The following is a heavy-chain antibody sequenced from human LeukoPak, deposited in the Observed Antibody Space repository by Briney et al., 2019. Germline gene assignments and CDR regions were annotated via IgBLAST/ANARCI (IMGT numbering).Heavy chain of an antibody. J-gene: IGHJ4*02. Sequence: PGGSLRLSCPASGFTFSSYSMNWVRQAPGKGLEWVSYISSSSSTIYYADSVKGRFTISRDNAKNSLYLQMNSLRAEDTAVYYCARGPHRGLRLGELSEWGPGTLVTVSS. CDR1: GFTFSSYS. CDR3: ARGPHRGLRLGELSE. CDR2: ISSSSSTI. D-gene: IGHD3-16*02. V-gene: IGHV3-48*04.